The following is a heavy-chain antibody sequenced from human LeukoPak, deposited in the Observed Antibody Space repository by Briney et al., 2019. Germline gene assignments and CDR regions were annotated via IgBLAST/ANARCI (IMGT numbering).Heavy chain of an antibody. CDR1: GYTFTSYD. CDR3: GRDLSVDTIDY. V-gene: IGHV1-8*01. Sequence: GASVKVSCKASGYTFTSYDINWVRQAPGQGLEWMGWMNPNSGNTGYVQKFQGRVSMTRNTSISTAYMELSSLRSEDTAVYYCGRDLSVDTIDYWGQGTLVTVSS. CDR2: MNPNSGNT. J-gene: IGHJ4*02. D-gene: IGHD5-18*01.